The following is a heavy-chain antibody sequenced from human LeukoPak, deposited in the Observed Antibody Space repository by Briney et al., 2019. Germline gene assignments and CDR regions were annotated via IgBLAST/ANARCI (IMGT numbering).Heavy chain of an antibody. V-gene: IGHV3-33*01. D-gene: IGHD6-19*01. CDR2: IWFDGSNK. CDR3: ASSAGALIDC. Sequence: GGSLRLSCAASGFTFSNYDMHWVRQAPGKGLEWVAVIWFDGSNKFYADSEKGRFTISRDNSKNTLYLQMNSLRAEDTAVYYRASSAGALIDCWGQGTLVIVSS. CDR1: GFTFSNYD. J-gene: IGHJ4*02.